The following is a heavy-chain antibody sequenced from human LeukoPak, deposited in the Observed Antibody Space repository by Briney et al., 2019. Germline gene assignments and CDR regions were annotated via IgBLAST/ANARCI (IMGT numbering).Heavy chain of an antibody. CDR2: IPYDGSNK. CDR1: GFTFSSYG. V-gene: IGHV3-30*18. Sequence: PGGSLRLSCAASGFTFSSYGMHWVRQAPGKGLEWVAVIPYDGSNKYYADSVKGRFTISRDNSKNTLYLQMNSLRAEDTAVYYCAKESDLDYWGQGTLVTVSS. CDR3: AKESDLDY. J-gene: IGHJ4*02.